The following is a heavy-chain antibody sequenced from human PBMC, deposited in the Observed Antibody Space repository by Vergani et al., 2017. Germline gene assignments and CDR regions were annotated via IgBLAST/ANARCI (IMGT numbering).Heavy chain of an antibody. Sequence: QVQLQESGPGLVKPSETLSLICDVFDFISNGHYWGWIRQSPEKGLEWIGSLYASGSTYYNPSLKSRVTISVDTSKSQFSLNLSSVTAADSAVYYCARAVGSRSTSRYANYYYGMYVWGQGTTVTVSS. D-gene: IGHD2-2*01. CDR2: LYASGST. CDR3: ARAVGSRSTSRYANYYYGMYV. J-gene: IGHJ6*02. V-gene: IGHV4-38-2*01. CDR1: DFISNGHY.